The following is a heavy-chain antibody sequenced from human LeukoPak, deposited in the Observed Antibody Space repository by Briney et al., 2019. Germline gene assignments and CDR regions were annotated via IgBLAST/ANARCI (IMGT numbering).Heavy chain of an antibody. D-gene: IGHD5-24*01. J-gene: IGHJ4*02. CDR2: IYYSGST. V-gene: IGHV4-59*01. CDR1: GGSISSYY. CDR3: ARVSGYNWNFDY. Sequence: SETLSLTCTVSGGSISSYYWSWIRQPPGKGLEWIGYIYYSGSTNYNPSLKSRVTISVDMSKNQFSLKLSSVTAADTAVYYCARVSGYNWNFDYWGQGTLVTVSS.